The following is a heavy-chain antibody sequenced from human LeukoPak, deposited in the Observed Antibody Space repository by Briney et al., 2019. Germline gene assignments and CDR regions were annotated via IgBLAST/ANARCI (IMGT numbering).Heavy chain of an antibody. D-gene: IGHD3-3*01. CDR3: ARGYYDFWSGYYWDY. Sequence: SETLSLTCAVSGGSISSSNWWSWVRQPPGKGLEWIGEIYHSGSTNYNPSLKSRVTISVDKSKNQFSLKLSSVTAADTAVYYCARGYYDFWSGYYWDYWGQGTLVTVSS. V-gene: IGHV4-4*02. J-gene: IGHJ4*02. CDR2: IYHSGST. CDR1: GGSISSSNW.